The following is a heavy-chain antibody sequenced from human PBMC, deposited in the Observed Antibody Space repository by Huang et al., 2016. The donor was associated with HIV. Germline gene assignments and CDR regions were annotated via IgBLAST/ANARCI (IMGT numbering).Heavy chain of an antibody. CDR2: IIPIFNTT. CDR1: GGTFSTFG. V-gene: IGHV1-69*01. Sequence: QVQLVQSEAEVKKPGSSVKVSCKASGGTFSTFGLSWVRQASGRGLEGMAWIIPIFNTTYSAQKFQGRVTLTADESTNTASMELNSLTFEDTAVYYCARPSDAAMIRDYYYPMDVWGQGTTVTVS. J-gene: IGHJ6*02. D-gene: IGHD5-18*01. CDR3: ARPSDAAMIRDYYYPMDV.